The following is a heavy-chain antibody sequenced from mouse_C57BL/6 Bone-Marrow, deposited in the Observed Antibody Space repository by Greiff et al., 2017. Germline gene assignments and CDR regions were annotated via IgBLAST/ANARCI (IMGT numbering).Heavy chain of an antibody. D-gene: IGHD2-12*01. Sequence: VQLQQSGAELVRPGASVKLSCTASGFNIKDDYMHWVKQRPEQGLEWIGWIDPENGDTEYASKFQGKATITADTSSNTAYLQLSSLTSEDTAVYYCTSTLRRGPDWGQGTTLTVSS. CDR1: GFNIKDDY. V-gene: IGHV14-4*01. J-gene: IGHJ2*01. CDR2: IDPENGDT. CDR3: TSTLRRGPD.